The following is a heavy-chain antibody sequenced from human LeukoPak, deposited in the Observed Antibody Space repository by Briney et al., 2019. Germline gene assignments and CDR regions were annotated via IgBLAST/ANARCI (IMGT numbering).Heavy chain of an antibody. CDR2: ISGSGGST. CDR1: GFTFSNYN. Sequence: TGGSLRLSCAASGFTFSNYNMNWVRQAPGKGLEWVSAISGSGGSTYYADSVKGRFTISRDNSKNTLYLQMNSLRAEDTAVYYCAKWGYIVVVPAAIRDDYWGQGTLVTVSS. J-gene: IGHJ4*02. CDR3: AKWGYIVVVPAAIRDDY. V-gene: IGHV3-23*01. D-gene: IGHD2-2*01.